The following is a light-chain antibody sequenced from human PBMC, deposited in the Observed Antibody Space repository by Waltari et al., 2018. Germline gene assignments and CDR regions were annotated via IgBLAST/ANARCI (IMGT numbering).Light chain of an antibody. Sequence: SYELTQAASVSVSPGQTANITCSGDDLGNRYASWYQQKPGQSPVLVMYQGSRRPSGVAERFSGSNSWNTATLTISGTQAMDEADYYCQAWDSDTYVVFGGGTKLTVL. CDR2: QGS. V-gene: IGLV3-1*01. CDR1: DLGNRY. CDR3: QAWDSDTYVV. J-gene: IGLJ2*01.